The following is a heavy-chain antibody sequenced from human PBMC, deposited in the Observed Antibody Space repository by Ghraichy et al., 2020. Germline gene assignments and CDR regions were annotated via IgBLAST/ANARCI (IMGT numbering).Heavy chain of an antibody. Sequence: SETLSLTCTVSGGSISSSSYYWGWIRQPPGKGLEWIGSIYYSGSTYYNPSLKSRVTISVDTSKNQFSLKLSSVTAADTAVYYCARGILGLRFLEWLLFDWFDPWGQGTLVTVSS. J-gene: IGHJ5*02. V-gene: IGHV4-39*07. CDR2: IYYSGST. D-gene: IGHD3-3*01. CDR1: GGSISSSSYY. CDR3: ARGILGLRFLEWLLFDWFDP.